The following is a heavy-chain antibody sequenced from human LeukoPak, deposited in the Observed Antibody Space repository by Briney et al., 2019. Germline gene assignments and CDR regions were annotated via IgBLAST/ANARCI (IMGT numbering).Heavy chain of an antibody. CDR3: ARLNFDYYGSGSYYMGYGSGDY. CDR1: GGTFSSYA. V-gene: IGHV1-69*06. Sequence: SVKVSCKASGGTFSSYAISWVRQAPGQGLEWMGGIIPIFGTANYAQKFQGRVTITADKSTSTAYMELSSLRSEDTAVYYCARLNFDYYGSGSYYMGYGSGDYWGQGTLVTVSS. D-gene: IGHD3-10*01. CDR2: IIPIFGTA. J-gene: IGHJ4*02.